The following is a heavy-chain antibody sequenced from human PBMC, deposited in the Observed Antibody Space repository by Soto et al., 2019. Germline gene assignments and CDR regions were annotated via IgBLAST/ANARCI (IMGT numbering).Heavy chain of an antibody. D-gene: IGHD6-13*01. J-gene: IGHJ4*02. V-gene: IGHV1-69*13. CDR3: ARMIAAAGSYYFDY. CDR2: IIPIFGTA. CDR1: GGTFSSYA. Sequence: SVKVSCNASGGTFSSYAISWVRQAPGQGLEWMGGIIPIFGTANYAQKFQGRVTITADESTSTAYMELSSLRSEDTAVYYCARMIAAAGSYYFDYWGQGTLVTVSS.